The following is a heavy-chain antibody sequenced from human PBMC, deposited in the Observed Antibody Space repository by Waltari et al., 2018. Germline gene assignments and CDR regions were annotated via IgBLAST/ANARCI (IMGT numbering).Heavy chain of an antibody. Sequence: QVQLQQWGAGLLKPSETLSLTCAVYGGSFSGYYWSWIRQPPGKGLEWIGEINHSGSTNYNPSLKSRVTISVDTSKNQFSLKLSSVTAADTAVYYCARGGRMSYYYGSGSYRPNWFDPWGQGTLVTVSS. CDR3: ARGGRMSYYYGSGSYRPNWFDP. CDR2: INHSGST. CDR1: GGSFSGYY. V-gene: IGHV4-34*01. J-gene: IGHJ5*02. D-gene: IGHD3-10*01.